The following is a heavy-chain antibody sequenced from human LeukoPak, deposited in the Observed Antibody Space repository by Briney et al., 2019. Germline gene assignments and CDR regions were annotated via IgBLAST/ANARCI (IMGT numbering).Heavy chain of an antibody. CDR1: GFTFDDYA. CDR2: ISWNSGSI. D-gene: IGHD6-13*01. V-gene: IGHV3-9*01. CDR3: AKDKSRSAAGLIDY. J-gene: IGHJ4*02. Sequence: GGSLRLSCAASGFTFDDYAMHWVRQAPGKGLEWVSGISWNSGSIGYADSVKGRFTISRDNAKNSLYLQMNSLRAEDTALYYCAKDKSRSAAGLIDYWGRGTLVTVSS.